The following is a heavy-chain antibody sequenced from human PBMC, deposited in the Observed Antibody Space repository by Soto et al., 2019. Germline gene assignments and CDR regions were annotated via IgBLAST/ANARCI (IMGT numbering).Heavy chain of an antibody. CDR2: VNPILSMS. V-gene: IGHV1-69*04. CDR3: ATSYGSGYRAFDF. J-gene: IGHJ4*02. CDR1: GYTFTGYA. D-gene: IGHD3-10*01. Sequence: ASVKVSCKASGYTFTGYAMHWVRQAPGLGLEWMGRVNPILSMSNYAQRFQGRVTMTADKSTSTAYMELSGLRSEDTAIYYCATSYGSGYRAFDFWGQGALVTVSS.